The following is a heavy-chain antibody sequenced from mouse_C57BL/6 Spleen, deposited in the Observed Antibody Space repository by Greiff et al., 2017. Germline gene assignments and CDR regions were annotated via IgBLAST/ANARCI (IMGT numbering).Heavy chain of an antibody. CDR3: ARHEDYDYDSNYFDY. CDR1: GYTFTEYT. CDR2: FYPGSGSI. Sequence: QVHVKQSGAELVKPGASVKLSCKASGYTFTEYTIHWVKQRSGQGLEWIGWFYPGSGSIKYNEKFKDKATLTADKSSSTVYMELSRLTSEDSAVYFCARHEDYDYDSNYFDYWGQGTTLTVSS. V-gene: IGHV1-62-2*01. D-gene: IGHD2-4*01. J-gene: IGHJ2*01.